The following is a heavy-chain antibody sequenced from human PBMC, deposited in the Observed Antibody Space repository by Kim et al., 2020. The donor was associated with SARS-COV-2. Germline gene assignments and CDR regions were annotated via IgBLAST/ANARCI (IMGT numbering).Heavy chain of an antibody. Sequence: GRFTISRDNSKNTLYLQINSLRAEDTAVCYCARDASYPPGSFTDPRGFDYWGQGTLVTVSS. J-gene: IGHJ4*02. CDR3: ARDASYPPGSFTDPRGFDY. D-gene: IGHD3-10*01. V-gene: IGHV3-30*01.